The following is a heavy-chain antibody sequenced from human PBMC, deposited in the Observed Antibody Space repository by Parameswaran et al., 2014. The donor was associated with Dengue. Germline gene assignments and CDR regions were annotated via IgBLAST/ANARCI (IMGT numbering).Heavy chain of an antibody. J-gene: IGHJ6*02. CDR2: INHSGST. CDR3: ARGPRAPITIFGVADYGMDV. D-gene: IGHD3-3*01. V-gene: IGHV4-34*01. Sequence: WIRQPPGKGLEWIGEINHSGSTNYNPSLKSRVTISVDTSKNQFSLKLSSVTAADTAVYYCARGPRAPITIFGVADYGMDVWGQGDHGHRLL.